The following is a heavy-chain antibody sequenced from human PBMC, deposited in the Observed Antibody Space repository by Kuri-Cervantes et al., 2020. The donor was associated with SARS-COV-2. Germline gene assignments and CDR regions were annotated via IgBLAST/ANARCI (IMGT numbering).Heavy chain of an antibody. V-gene: IGHV4-34*01. CDR3: ARHSQGYYYYMDV. CDR2: IYHSGST. Sequence: SETLSLTCAVYGGSFSGYYWSWIRQPPGKGLEWIGSIYHSGSTYYNPSLMSRLTISVDTSKNQFSLKLSSVTAADTAVYYCARHSQGYYYYMDVWGKGTTVTVSS. D-gene: IGHD2-21*01. CDR1: GGSFSGYY. J-gene: IGHJ6*03.